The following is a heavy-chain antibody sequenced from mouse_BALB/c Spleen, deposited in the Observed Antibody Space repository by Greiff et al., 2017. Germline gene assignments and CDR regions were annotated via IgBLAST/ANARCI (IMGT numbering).Heavy chain of an antibody. Sequence: EVKLMESGGGLVKPGGSLKLSCAASGFTFSSYAMSWVRQSPEKRLEWVADISSGGSYTYYPDTVTGRFTISRDNAKNTLYLEMSSLRSEDTAMYYCARDYYGSSRYFDYWGQGTTLTVSS. J-gene: IGHJ2*01. CDR2: ISSGGSYT. CDR1: GFTFSSYA. CDR3: ARDYYGSSRYFDY. D-gene: IGHD1-1*01. V-gene: IGHV5-9-4*01.